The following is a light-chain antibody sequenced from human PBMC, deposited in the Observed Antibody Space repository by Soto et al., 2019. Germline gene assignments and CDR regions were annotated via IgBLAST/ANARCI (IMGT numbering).Light chain of an antibody. CDR3: QKYNSAPPT. Sequence: DIPMTQSPTSLSASVGYRVTITFRSSQGISNYLAWYQQKPGKVPKLLIYSASTLQSGVPSRFSGSGSGTDFTLTISSLQHDDVATYYCQKYNSAPPTFGQGTNVDSK. CDR1: QGISNY. V-gene: IGKV1-27*01. CDR2: SAS. J-gene: IGKJ1*01.